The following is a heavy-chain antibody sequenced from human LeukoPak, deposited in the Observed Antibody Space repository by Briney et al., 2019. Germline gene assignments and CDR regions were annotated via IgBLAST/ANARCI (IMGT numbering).Heavy chain of an antibody. D-gene: IGHD2-2*01. CDR1: GGSISSSSYY. V-gene: IGHV4-39*01. J-gene: IGHJ3*02. CDR3: ARPPAAIDAFDI. Sequence: PSETLSLTCTVSGGSISSSSYYWGWIRQPPGKGLEWIGSIYYSGSTYYNPSLKSRVTISVDTSKNQFSLKLSSVTAADTAVYYCARPPAAIDAFDIWGQGTMVTVSS. CDR2: IYYSGST.